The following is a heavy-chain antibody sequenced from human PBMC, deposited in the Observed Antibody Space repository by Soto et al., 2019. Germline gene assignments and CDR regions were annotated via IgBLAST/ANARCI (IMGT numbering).Heavy chain of an antibody. Sequence: EVQLLESGGGLVQPGGSLRLSCAASGFTFSSYAMNWVRQAPGKGLEWVSVISGSDGSTYYADSVKGRFTISRDNSKNTLNPQMNCLRAEDTAVYYCARRSSSWYFDYWGQGTLVTVSS. D-gene: IGHD6-13*01. J-gene: IGHJ4*02. CDR1: GFTFSSYA. CDR3: ARRSSSWYFDY. V-gene: IGHV3-23*01. CDR2: ISGSDGST.